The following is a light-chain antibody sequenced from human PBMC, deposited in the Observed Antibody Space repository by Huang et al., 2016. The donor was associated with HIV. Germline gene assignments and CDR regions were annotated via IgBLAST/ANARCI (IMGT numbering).Light chain of an antibody. CDR3: QQYYTSPWT. J-gene: IGKJ1*01. CDR1: QGLSNS. CDR2: GAS. Sequence: DIQMTQSPSSLSAFLGDRFIITCRASQGLSNSLAWFQQKPGKAPQVLIYGASRLKSGVSYRFSGSGSGTYYTLTISSLEPEDFATYFCQQYYTSPWTFGQGTKVEIK. V-gene: IGKV1-NL1*01.